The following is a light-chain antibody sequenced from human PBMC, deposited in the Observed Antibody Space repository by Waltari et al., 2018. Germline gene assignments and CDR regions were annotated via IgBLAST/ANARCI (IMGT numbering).Light chain of an antibody. CDR1: SSNIGSNY. Sequence: QSVLTQPPSASGTPGQKVTISCNGSSSNIGSNYVYWYQQLPGTAPKLLIFKNNRRPSGVPDRSSDSKSGTSASLAINGLRSEDEADYYCAAWDDSLSGLVLGGGTKVTVL. CDR3: AAWDDSLSGLV. J-gene: IGLJ3*02. CDR2: KNN. V-gene: IGLV1-47*01.